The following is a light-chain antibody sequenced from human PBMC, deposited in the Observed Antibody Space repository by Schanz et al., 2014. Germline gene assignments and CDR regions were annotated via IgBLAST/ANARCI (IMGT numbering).Light chain of an antibody. CDR3: QQRSKWPAT. V-gene: IGKV3D-20*02. Sequence: EIVLTQSPGTLSLSPGETATLSCRASQSVSSSYLAWYQQKPGQAPRLLIYGASTRATGIPARFSGSGSGTEFTLTISSLQSEDFAVYYCQQRSKWPATFGGGTKVEIK. J-gene: IGKJ4*01. CDR1: QSVSSSY. CDR2: GAS.